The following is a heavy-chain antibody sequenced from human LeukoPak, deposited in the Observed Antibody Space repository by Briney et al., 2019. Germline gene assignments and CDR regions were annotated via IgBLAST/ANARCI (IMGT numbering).Heavy chain of an antibody. Sequence: SQTLSLTCTVSGGSISSGSYYWSWIRQPAGKGLEWIGRIYTSGSTNYNPSLKSRVTISVDTSKNQFSLKLSSVTAADTAVYYSAILGNLGSYYFDYWGQGTLVTVSS. V-gene: IGHV4-61*02. CDR1: GGSISSGSYY. CDR3: AILGNLGSYYFDY. J-gene: IGHJ4*02. D-gene: IGHD4-23*01. CDR2: IYTSGST.